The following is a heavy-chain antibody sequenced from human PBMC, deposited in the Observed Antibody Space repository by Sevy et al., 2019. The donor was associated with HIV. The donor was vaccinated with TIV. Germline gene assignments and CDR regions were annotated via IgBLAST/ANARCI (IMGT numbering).Heavy chain of an antibody. J-gene: IGHJ3*02. CDR2: IKQDGSEK. CDR3: ARESMVRGVTTEAFDI. D-gene: IGHD3-10*01. CDR1: GFTFSSYW. V-gene: IGHV3-7*01. Sequence: GGSLRLSCAASGFTFSSYWMSWVRQAPGKGLEWVANIKQDGSEKYYVDSVKGRFTISRDNAKNSLYLQMNSLRAEDTAVYYCARESMVRGVTTEAFDIWGQGTMVTVSS.